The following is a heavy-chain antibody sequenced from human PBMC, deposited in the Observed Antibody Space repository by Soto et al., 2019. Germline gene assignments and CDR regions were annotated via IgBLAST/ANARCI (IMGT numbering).Heavy chain of an antibody. D-gene: IGHD5-18*01. V-gene: IGHV4-4*02. Sequence: SETLSLTCAVSGGSISSSNWWSWVRQPPGKGLEWIGEIYHSGSTNYNPSLKSRVTISVDKSKNQFSLKLSSVTAADTAVYYCASYRDTAMVHDAFDIWGQGTMVTVSS. CDR2: IYHSGST. CDR3: ASYRDTAMVHDAFDI. J-gene: IGHJ3*02. CDR1: GGSISSSNW.